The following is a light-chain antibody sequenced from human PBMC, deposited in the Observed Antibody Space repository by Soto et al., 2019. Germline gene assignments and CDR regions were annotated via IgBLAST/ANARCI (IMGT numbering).Light chain of an antibody. Sequence: QSVLTQSPSASASLGASVKLTGTLSSGHSSYAIAWHQQQPEKGPRYLMKLNSDGSHSKGDGIPDRLSGSSSGAERYSTISSLQSEDEADYYCQTWGPGIPWVFGGGTKLTF. CDR3: QTWGPGIPWV. CDR1: SGHSSYA. CDR2: LNSDGSH. V-gene: IGLV4-69*01. J-gene: IGLJ3*02.